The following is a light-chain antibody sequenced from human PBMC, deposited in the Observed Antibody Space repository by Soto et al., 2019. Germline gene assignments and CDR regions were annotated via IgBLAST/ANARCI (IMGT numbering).Light chain of an antibody. J-gene: IGLJ1*01. CDR3: SSYTSSSTLV. V-gene: IGLV2-14*01. CDR2: DVS. CDR1: SSDVGGYNY. Sequence: QSALTQAASVSGCPGQSITISCTGTSSDVGGYNYVSWYQQHPGKAPKLMIYDVSNRPSGVSNRFSGSKSVNTASLTISGLQAEDEADYYCSSYTSSSTLVFGTGTKLTVL.